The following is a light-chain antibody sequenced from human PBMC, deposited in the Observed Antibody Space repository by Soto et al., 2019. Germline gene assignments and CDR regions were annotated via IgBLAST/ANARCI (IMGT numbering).Light chain of an antibody. Sequence: AIQVTQSPSSLSASVGDRVTISCRASQGIGNDLGWYQQKPGKAPKLLIYEASTLQTGVAPRFSGSGSGTDFTLTISSLQPEDFATYYCLQDYVYPWTFGQGTKVEVK. CDR1: QGIGND. CDR2: EAS. CDR3: LQDYVYPWT. J-gene: IGKJ1*01. V-gene: IGKV1-6*01.